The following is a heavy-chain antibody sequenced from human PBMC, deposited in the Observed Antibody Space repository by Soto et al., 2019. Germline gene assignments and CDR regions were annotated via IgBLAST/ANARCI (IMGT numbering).Heavy chain of an antibody. CDR1: GASFNITGFY. D-gene: IGHD3-10*01. CDR2: VYYLGTT. CDR3: ARQNYYGSGTHD. J-gene: IGHJ4*02. Sequence: QVQLQESGPGLVKPSETLSLSCSVSGASFNITGFYWGWIRQPPGKGLEWVGSVYYLGTTHSNPSLKGRAIISADSSNNQFSLKLRSVTAADTAVYYCARQNYYGSGTHDWGLGTLVTVSS. V-gene: IGHV4-39*01.